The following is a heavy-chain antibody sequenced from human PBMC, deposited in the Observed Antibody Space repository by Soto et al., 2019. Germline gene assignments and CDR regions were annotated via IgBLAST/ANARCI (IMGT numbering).Heavy chain of an antibody. CDR3: ARVGLLRYFGWFGSFFDY. D-gene: IGHD3-9*01. V-gene: IGHV1-46*01. CDR2: INPSGGST. Sequence: ASVKVSCKASGYTFTSYYMHWVRQAPGQGLEWMGIINPSGGSTSYAQKFQGRVTMTRDTSTSTVYMELSSLRSEDTAVYYCARVGLLRYFGWFGSFFDYWGQGTLVTVSS. CDR1: GYTFTSYY. J-gene: IGHJ4*02.